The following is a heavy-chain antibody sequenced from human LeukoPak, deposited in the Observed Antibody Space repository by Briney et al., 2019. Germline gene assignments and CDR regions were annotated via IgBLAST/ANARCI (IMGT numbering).Heavy chain of an antibody. V-gene: IGHV3-23*01. CDR2: MRCSGGST. J-gene: IGHJ4*02. CDR3: AKVHEGNTMSPEY. CDR1: GFTFSSYA. D-gene: IGHD3-3*01. Sequence: GGSLRLSCAASGFTFSSYAMSWVRQAPGQGLEWVLAMRCSGGSTYYADSVKGRFTISRDNSKNTLYLQMDSLTAEDTAVYYCAKVHEGNTMSPEYWGQGTLVTVSS.